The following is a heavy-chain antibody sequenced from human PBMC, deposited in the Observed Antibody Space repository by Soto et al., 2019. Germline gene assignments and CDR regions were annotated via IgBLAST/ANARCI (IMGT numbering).Heavy chain of an antibody. CDR2: INHSGST. V-gene: IGHV4-34*01. J-gene: IGHJ3*02. Sequence: PSETLSLTCAVYGGSFSGYYWSWIRQPPGKGLEWIGEINHSGSTNYNPSLKSRVTISVDTSKNQFSLKLSSVTAADTAVYYCARALIMITFGGVIADAFDIWGQGTMVTVSS. CDR1: GGSFSGYY. CDR3: ARALIMITFGGVIADAFDI. D-gene: IGHD3-16*02.